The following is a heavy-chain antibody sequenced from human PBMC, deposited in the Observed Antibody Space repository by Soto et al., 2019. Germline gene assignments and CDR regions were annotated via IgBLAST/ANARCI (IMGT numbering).Heavy chain of an antibody. CDR2: ISYDGSNK. V-gene: IGHV3-30*18. D-gene: IGHD2-2*01. CDR1: GFTFSSYG. CDR3: AKDRGSSTSWDRAYYFDY. J-gene: IGHJ4*02. Sequence: GGSLRLSCAASGFTFSSYGMHWVRQAPGKGLEWVAVISYDGSNKYFADSVKGRFTISRDNSKNTLFLQMNSLRAEDTAVYYCAKDRGSSTSWDRAYYFDYWGQGTLVTVSS.